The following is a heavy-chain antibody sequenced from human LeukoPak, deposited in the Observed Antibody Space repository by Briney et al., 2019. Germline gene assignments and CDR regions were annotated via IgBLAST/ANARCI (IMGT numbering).Heavy chain of an antibody. CDR3: ARSTGVWFLP. CDR2: IFYTGST. CDR1: GGSISSYY. J-gene: IGHJ5*02. D-gene: IGHD1-1*01. V-gene: IGHV4-59*08. Sequence: SETLSLTCTVSGGSISSYYWSWVRQPPGKSLEWIGYIFYTGSTNYNPSLKSRVTISIDTSENQFSLRLTSVTAADTAVYYCARSTGVWFLPWGQGTLVTVSS.